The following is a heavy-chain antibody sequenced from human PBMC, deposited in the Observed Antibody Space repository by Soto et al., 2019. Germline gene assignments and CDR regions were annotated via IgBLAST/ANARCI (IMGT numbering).Heavy chain of an antibody. V-gene: IGHV3-66*01. D-gene: IGHD2-15*01. CDR3: ASLHCSGGSCPDY. CDR2: IYSGGST. CDR1: GFTVSSNY. J-gene: IGHJ4*02. Sequence: EVQLVESGGGLVQPGGSLRLSCAASGFTVSSNYMSWVRQAPGKGLEWVSVIYSGGSTYYADSVKCRFTISRDNSKNTLYLQMNSLRAEDTAVYYCASLHCSGGSCPDYWGQGTLVTVSS.